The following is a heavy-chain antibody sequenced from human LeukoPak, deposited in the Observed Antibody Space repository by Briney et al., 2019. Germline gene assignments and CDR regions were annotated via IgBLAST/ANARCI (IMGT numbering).Heavy chain of an antibody. V-gene: IGHV3-48*03. CDR2: ISSSGSTR. CDR1: GFTFSSYE. Sequence: AGSLTLSCAASGFTFSSYEMNWVRQPPGKGLEWVSHISSSGSTRYYADSVKGRFTISRDNAKNSLYLQMNSLRVEDTAIYYCVRGVVVTAPTGDYWGQGTLVTVSS. CDR3: VRGVVVTAPTGDY. D-gene: IGHD2-21*02. J-gene: IGHJ4*02.